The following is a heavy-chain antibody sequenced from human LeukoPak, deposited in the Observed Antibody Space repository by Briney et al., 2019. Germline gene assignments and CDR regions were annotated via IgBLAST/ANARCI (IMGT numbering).Heavy chain of an antibody. CDR2: IYYSGST. V-gene: IGHV4-59*08. D-gene: IGHD1-26*01. J-gene: IGHJ4*02. CDR1: GGSISSYY. CDR3: ARRRVGATTYYFDY. Sequence: PSETLSLTCTVSGGSISSYYWSWIRQPPGKGLEWIGYIYYSGSTNYNPSLKSRVTISVDTSKNQFSLKLSSVTAADTAVYYCARRRVGATTYYFDYWGQGTLVTVSS.